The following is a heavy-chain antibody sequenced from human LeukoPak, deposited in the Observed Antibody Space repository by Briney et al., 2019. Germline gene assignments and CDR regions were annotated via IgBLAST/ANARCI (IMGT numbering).Heavy chain of an antibody. D-gene: IGHD3-16*01. CDR1: GGTFSSYA. CDR3: ATVGDLFDY. Sequence: SVKVSCKASGGTFSSYAISWVRQAPGQGLEWMGRIIPILGIANYAQKFQGRVTMTEDTSTDTAYMELSSLRSGDTAAYYCATVGDLFDYWGQGTLVTVSS. J-gene: IGHJ4*02. V-gene: IGHV1-69*04. CDR2: IIPILGIA.